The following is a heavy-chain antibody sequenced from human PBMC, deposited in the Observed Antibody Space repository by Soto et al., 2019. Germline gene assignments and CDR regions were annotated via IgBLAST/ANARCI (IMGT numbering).Heavy chain of an antibody. J-gene: IGHJ4*02. Sequence: QVQLVESGGGVVQPGRSLRLSCAASGFTFSSYAMHWVRQAPGKGLEWVAVISYDGSNKYYADSVKGRFTISRDNSKNTLYLQMNGLRAEDTAVYYCARVVGAADYWGQGTLVTVSS. CDR3: ARVVGAADY. CDR1: GFTFSSYA. V-gene: IGHV3-30-3*01. D-gene: IGHD1-26*01. CDR2: ISYDGSNK.